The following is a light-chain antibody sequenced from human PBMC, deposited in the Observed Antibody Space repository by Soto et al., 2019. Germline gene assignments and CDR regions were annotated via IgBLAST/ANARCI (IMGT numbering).Light chain of an antibody. CDR2: SAS. CDR1: QSVASSY. CDR3: QQYNNWPRT. Sequence: FFLTQSPCTLSLYPGERATLSCRASQSVASSYLAWYQQKPGRAPRLLFYSASSRATGIPDRFSGSGSGTDFTLTISGLEPEDFAVYYCQQYNNWPRTFGQGTKVDIK. V-gene: IGKV3-20*01. J-gene: IGKJ1*01.